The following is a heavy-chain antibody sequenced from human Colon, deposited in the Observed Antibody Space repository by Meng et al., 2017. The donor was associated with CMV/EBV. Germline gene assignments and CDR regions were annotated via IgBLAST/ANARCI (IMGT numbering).Heavy chain of an antibody. D-gene: IGHD3-16*01. CDR3: ARDPLRWGAGDYHYYGMDV. Sequence: QGQLVQAGTEVKKPGASVKVPFKGSGYTFTSTGIGWMRQAPGQGLEWMGWISAYNGNTDYAQKFQGRVTMTTDASTSTAYMELGSLTSDDSAMYYCARDPLRWGAGDYHYYGMDVWGQGTMVTVSS. CDR2: ISAYNGNT. J-gene: IGHJ6*02. CDR1: GYTFTSTG. V-gene: IGHV1-18*01.